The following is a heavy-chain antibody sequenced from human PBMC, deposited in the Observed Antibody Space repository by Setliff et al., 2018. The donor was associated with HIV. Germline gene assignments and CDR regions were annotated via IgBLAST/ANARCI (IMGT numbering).Heavy chain of an antibody. CDR1: GYSITSGYS. D-gene: IGHD6-13*01. CDR2: IWHSGNT. Sequence: PSETLSLTCAVSGYSITSGYSWSWIRQSPGKGLEWIGSIWHSGNTYYNPSLRSRVTISVDTSKNQFSLKLSSVTAADTAVYYCARQSSSWHQSIDYWGQGTLVTVSS. V-gene: IGHV4-38-2*01. J-gene: IGHJ4*02. CDR3: ARQSSSWHQSIDY.